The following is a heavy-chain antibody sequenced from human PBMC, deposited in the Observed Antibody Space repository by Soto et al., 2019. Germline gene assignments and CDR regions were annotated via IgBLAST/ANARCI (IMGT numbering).Heavy chain of an antibody. CDR2: VYYSGST. Sequence: SETLSLTCTVSGGSVSSSSYYWGWVRQPPGKGLEWIGSVYYSGSTYYNPSLESRVTISVDKSKNQFSLRLMSLSAADTAVYYCARIRGLREVSPYFDHWGQGPRVTVSS. J-gene: IGHJ4*02. CDR3: ARIRGLREVSPYFDH. V-gene: IGHV4-39*01. D-gene: IGHD3-16*01. CDR1: GGSVSSSSYY.